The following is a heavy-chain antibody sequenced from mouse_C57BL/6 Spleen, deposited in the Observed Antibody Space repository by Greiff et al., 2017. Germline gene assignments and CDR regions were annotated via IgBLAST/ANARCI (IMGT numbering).Heavy chain of an antibody. J-gene: IGHJ1*03. V-gene: IGHV1-52*01. CDR3: ARSIYYYGSSLWYFDV. CDR2: IDPSDSDT. D-gene: IGHD1-1*01. CDR1: GYTFTSYW. Sequence: QVQLQQPGAELVRPGSSVKLSCKASGYTFTSYWMHWVKQRPIQGLEWIGNIDPSDSDTHYNQKFKDKATLTVDKSSSTAYMQLSSLPSEDSAVYYCARSIYYYGSSLWYFDVWGTGTTVTVSS.